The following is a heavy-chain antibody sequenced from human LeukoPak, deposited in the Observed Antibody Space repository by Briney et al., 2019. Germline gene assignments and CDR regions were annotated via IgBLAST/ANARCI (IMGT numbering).Heavy chain of an antibody. J-gene: IGHJ4*02. D-gene: IGHD3-9*01. CDR3: VRGPLRYFDWRPQYFDY. CDR2: VFYRGST. Sequence: SETLSLTCSVSGGSISSNSHYWGWIRQPPGKGLEWIGNVFYRGSTYYNPSLNSRVTISVDTSKNQFSLKLSSVTAADTAVYYCVRGPLRYFDWRPQYFDYWGQGTLVTVSS. CDR1: GGSISSNSHY. V-gene: IGHV4-39*07.